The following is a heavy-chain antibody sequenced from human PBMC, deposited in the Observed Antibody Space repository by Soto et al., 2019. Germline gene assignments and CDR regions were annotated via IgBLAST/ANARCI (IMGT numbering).Heavy chain of an antibody. D-gene: IGHD6-13*01. J-gene: IGHJ5*02. CDR1: GGSFSGYY. V-gene: IGHV4-34*01. CDR3: ARVHREYSSSWYGWFDP. Sequence: SETLSLTCAVYGGSFSGYYWSWIRQPPGKGLEWIGEINHSGSTNYNPSLKSRVTISIDTSKNQIYQKLNSETAADAAVYYCARVHREYSSSWYGWFDPWGQGTLVTVSS. CDR2: INHSGST.